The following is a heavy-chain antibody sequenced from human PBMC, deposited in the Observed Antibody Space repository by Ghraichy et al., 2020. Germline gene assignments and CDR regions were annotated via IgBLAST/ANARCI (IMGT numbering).Heavy chain of an antibody. CDR2: ISSSGGST. CDR1: GFTFSSYA. J-gene: IGHJ4*02. Sequence: GGSLRLSCAASGFTFSSYAMSWVRQAPGKGLEWVSAISSSGGSTYYADSMKGRFTISRDNSKNTLYLQINSLRAEDTAVYYCAKQWGDSASLSLFDYWGQGTLVTVSS. CDR3: AKQWGDSASLSLFDY. V-gene: IGHV3-23*01. D-gene: IGHD1-26*01.